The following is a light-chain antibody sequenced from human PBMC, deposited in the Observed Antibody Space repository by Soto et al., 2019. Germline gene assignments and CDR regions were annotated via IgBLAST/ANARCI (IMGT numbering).Light chain of an antibody. CDR2: GAS. J-gene: IGKJ1*01. Sequence: ETVLTQSPGTLSLSPGERATLFCRASQSDSSNYLAWYQQKPGQAPRLLIYGASSRATGIPDRFSGSGYGTDFSLTISRLEPEDSAVYYCQQHGSSPPSWTFGQGTKVEIK. CDR1: QSDSSNY. V-gene: IGKV3-20*01. CDR3: QQHGSSPPSWT.